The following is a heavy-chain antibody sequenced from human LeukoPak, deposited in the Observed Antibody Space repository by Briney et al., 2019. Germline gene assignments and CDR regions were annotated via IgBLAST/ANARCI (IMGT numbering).Heavy chain of an antibody. CDR3: AKAHSSGWYYNYYYMDV. D-gene: IGHD6-19*01. J-gene: IGHJ6*03. CDR2: IYSGGNT. CDR1: GFTVSSNY. V-gene: IGHV3-53*01. Sequence: GGSLRLSCAASGFTVSSNYMNWVRQAPGKGLEWVSIIYSGGNTDYADSVKGRFTISRDNSKNTLYLQMNSLRAEDTAAYYCAKAHSSGWYYNYYYMDVWGKGTTVTVSS.